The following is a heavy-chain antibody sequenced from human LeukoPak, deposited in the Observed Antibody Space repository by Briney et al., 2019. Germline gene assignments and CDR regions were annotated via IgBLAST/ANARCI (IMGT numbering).Heavy chain of an antibody. D-gene: IGHD6-19*01. CDR2: ISAYNGNT. CDR3: AKPAISSSGWYYDY. CDR1: GYTFTSYG. J-gene: IGHJ4*02. Sequence: ASVKVSCKASGYTFTSYGISWVRQAPGQGLEWMGWISAYNGNTNYAQKLQGRVTMTTDTSTSTAYMELRSLRSDDTAVYYCAKPAISSSGWYYDYWGQGTLVTVSS. V-gene: IGHV1-18*01.